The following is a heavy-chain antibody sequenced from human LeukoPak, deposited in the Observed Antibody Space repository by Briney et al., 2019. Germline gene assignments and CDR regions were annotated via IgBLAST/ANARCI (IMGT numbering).Heavy chain of an antibody. CDR2: INHSGST. Sequence: SETLSLTCAVYGGSFSGYYWSWIRQPPGKELERIGEINHSGSTNYNPSLKSRVTISVDTTKNQFSLELSSVTAADTAVYYCARGLFWFAPWGKETLVTVS. J-gene: IGHJ5*02. V-gene: IGHV4-34*01. CDR1: GGSFSGYY. CDR3: ARGLFWFAP.